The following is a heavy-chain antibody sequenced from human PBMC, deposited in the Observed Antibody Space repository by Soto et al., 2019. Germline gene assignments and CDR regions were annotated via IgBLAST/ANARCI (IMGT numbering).Heavy chain of an antibody. CDR3: AGSPDYYDSSGYYHYYYYYGMDV. CDR2: IIPIFGTA. Sequence: QVQLVQSGAEVKKPGSSVKVSCKASGGTFSSYAISWVRQAPGQGLEWMGGIIPIFGTANYAQKFQGRVTITEDESTSTAYMELSSLRSEDTAVYYCAGSPDYYDSSGYYHYYYYYGMDVWGQGTTVTVSS. V-gene: IGHV1-69*01. J-gene: IGHJ6*02. CDR1: GGTFSSYA. D-gene: IGHD3-22*01.